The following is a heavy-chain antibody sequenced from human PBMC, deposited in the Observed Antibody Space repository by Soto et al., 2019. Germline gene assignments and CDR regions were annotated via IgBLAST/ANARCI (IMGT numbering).Heavy chain of an antibody. CDR2: ISGGGDTT. V-gene: IGHV3-23*01. D-gene: IGHD3-10*01. CDR3: AKGRGGSGSITPRVEF. CDR1: GFTFNNYA. Sequence: EVQLLESGGGLVQPGGSLRLSCAASGFTFNNYAMTWVRQAPGTGLVWVSAISGGGDTTSYADSVKGRFTVSRDGSKNTLYLQMSRLRAEDPALYYRAKGRGGSGSITPRVEFWGQGALVTVSS. J-gene: IGHJ4*02.